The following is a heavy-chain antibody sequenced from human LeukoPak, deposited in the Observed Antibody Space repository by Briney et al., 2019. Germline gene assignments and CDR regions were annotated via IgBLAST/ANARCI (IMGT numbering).Heavy chain of an antibody. CDR2: IYSGGST. D-gene: IGHD2-2*01. Sequence: GGSLRLSCAASGFTVSSNYMSWVRQAPGKGLEWVSVIYSGGSTYYADSVKGRFTISRDNSKNTLYLQMNSLRAEDTAVYYCASTSAMEGYWFDPWGQGTLVTVSS. J-gene: IGHJ5*02. CDR3: ASTSAMEGYWFDP. V-gene: IGHV3-66*02. CDR1: GFTVSSNY.